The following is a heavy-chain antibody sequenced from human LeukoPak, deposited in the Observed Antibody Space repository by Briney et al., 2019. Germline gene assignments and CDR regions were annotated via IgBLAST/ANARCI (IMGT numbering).Heavy chain of an antibody. V-gene: IGHV6-1*01. J-gene: IGHJ5*02. CDR1: GDSVSSNSAA. D-gene: IGHD2-21*02. Sequence: SQTLSLTCAISGDSVSSNSAAWNWIRQSPSGGLEWLGRTYYRSKWYNDYAVSVKSRITINPDTSKHQFSLHLNSVTPEDTAVYYCASADRDYNWFDTWGQGTLVTVSS. CDR3: ASADRDYNWFDT. CDR2: TYYRSKWYN.